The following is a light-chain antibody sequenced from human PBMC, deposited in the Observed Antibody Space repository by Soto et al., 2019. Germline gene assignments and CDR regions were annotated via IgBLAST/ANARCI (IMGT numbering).Light chain of an antibody. CDR1: QSLNNK. Sequence: DVQMTQSPSTLSASVGDRVTITCRATQSLNNKLAWYQQKPGKAPNLLIYDAFFLESGVPSRFRGSGSGTEFTLTISSLQPDDVATYYCQQYNSYWTYGQGTKVDIK. V-gene: IGKV1-5*01. CDR3: QQYNSYWT. J-gene: IGKJ1*01. CDR2: DAF.